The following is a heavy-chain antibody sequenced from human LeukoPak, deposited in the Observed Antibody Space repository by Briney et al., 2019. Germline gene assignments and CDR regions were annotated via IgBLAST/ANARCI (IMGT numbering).Heavy chain of an antibody. Sequence: GGSLRLSCAASGFTFSDYYMSWIRQAPGKGLEWVSSISSSSNNIHYADLVKGRFTISRDNAKNSLYLQMNSLRAEDTAVYYCARDLAFYYYDSSGYFGAFDIWGQGTMVTVSS. CDR1: GFTFSDYY. V-gene: IGHV3-11*06. CDR3: ARDLAFYYYDSSGYFGAFDI. J-gene: IGHJ3*02. D-gene: IGHD3-22*01. CDR2: ISSSSNNI.